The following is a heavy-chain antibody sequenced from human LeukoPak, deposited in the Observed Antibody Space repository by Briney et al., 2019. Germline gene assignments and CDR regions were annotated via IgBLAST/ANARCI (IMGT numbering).Heavy chain of an antibody. V-gene: IGHV4-39*07. CDR1: GGSVNSNTYY. J-gene: IGHJ4*02. Sequence: ASETLSLTCIVSGGSVNSNTYYWGWIRQPPGKGLEWIASIYYSGTTYYNPSLKSRVTISVDTSKNQFSLKLSSVTAADTAVYYCARDFYDSSGYHGGDYWGQGTLVTVSS. D-gene: IGHD3-22*01. CDR2: IYYSGTT. CDR3: ARDFYDSSGYHGGDY.